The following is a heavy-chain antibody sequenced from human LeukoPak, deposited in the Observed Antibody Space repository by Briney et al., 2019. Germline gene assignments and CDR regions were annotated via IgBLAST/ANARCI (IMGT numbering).Heavy chain of an antibody. Sequence: SETLSLTCAVYGGSFSGYYWNWIRQPPRKGLEWIGEINHSRNTNYNPSLKSRVTISVDTSKNQFSLKLSSVTAADTAVYYCASTSSGYCTNGICSYFDYWGQGTLVTVSS. D-gene: IGHD2-8*01. CDR3: ASTSSGYCTNGICSYFDY. CDR2: INHSRNT. J-gene: IGHJ4*02. V-gene: IGHV4-34*01. CDR1: GGSFSGYY.